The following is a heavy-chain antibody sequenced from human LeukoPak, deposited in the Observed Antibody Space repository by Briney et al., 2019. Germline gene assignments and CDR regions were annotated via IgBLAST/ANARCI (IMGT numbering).Heavy chain of an antibody. CDR2: ISNNGRYT. J-gene: IGHJ3*02. D-gene: IGHD2-15*01. CDR1: GFPFSSYE. Sequence: QPGGSLRLSCAASGFPFSSYEMNWVRQAPGKGLEWVSYISNNGRYTNYADSVKGRFTISRDNAKNSLYLQMNSLRADDTAVYYCARACTGGSCLSGKDVFDIWGQGTMVTVSS. V-gene: IGHV3-48*03. CDR3: ARACTGGSCLSGKDVFDI.